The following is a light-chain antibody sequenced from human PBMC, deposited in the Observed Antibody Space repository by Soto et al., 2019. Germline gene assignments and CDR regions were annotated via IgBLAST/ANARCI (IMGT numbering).Light chain of an antibody. CDR3: QQYDTSPPMYT. CDR2: ATS. V-gene: IGKV3-20*01. CDR1: QSVDSTY. J-gene: IGKJ2*01. Sequence: EIVLTQSPCTLSLSPVERATLSFMASQSVDSTYLAWYQQKPDQSPRLLIYATSTRAAGIPDRFSGSGSGTDFTPTISRLEPDDVAVYYCQQYDTSPPMYTFGQGTKVDI.